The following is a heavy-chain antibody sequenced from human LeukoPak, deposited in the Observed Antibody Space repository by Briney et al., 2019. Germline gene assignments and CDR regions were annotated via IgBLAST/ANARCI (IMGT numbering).Heavy chain of an antibody. V-gene: IGHV1-2*02. J-gene: IGHJ3*02. CDR1: GYTFTGYY. CDR2: INPNSGGT. CDR3: AREAAGGAFDI. Sequence: GASVKVSCKASGYTFTGYYMHWVRQAPEQGLEWMGWINPNSGGTNYAQRFQGRVTMTRDTSISTAYMELSRLRSDDTAVYYCAREAAGGAFDIWGQGTMVTVSS. D-gene: IGHD6-13*01.